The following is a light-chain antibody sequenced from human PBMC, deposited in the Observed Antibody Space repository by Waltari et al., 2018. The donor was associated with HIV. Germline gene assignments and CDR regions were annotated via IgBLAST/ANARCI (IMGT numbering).Light chain of an antibody. CDR3: QSADSSGTYVV. J-gene: IGLJ2*01. V-gene: IGLV3-25*03. Sequence: SYELTQPPSVSVSPGQPARITCSGDALPTQSAYWYQQKPGQAPVLVIYKDSERPSGIPERFSGSSSGTTVTLTISGVQAEDEADYYCQSADSSGTYVVFGGGTKLTVL. CDR2: KDS. CDR1: ALPTQS.